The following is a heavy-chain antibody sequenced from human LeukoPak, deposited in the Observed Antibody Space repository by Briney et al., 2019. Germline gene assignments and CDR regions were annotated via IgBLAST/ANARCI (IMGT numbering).Heavy chain of an antibody. CDR1: GGSFSGYY. CDR3: ARDDRQQLVYDY. Sequence: PSETLSLTCAVYGGSFSGYYWSWIRQPPGKGLEWIGEINHSGSTNYNPSLKSRVTISVDTSKNQFSLKLSSVTAADTAVYYCARDDRQQLVYDYWGQGTLVTVSS. CDR2: INHSGST. D-gene: IGHD6-13*01. J-gene: IGHJ4*02. V-gene: IGHV4-34*09.